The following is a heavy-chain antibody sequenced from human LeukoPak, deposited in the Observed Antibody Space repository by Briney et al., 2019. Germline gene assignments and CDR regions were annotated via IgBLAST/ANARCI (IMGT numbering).Heavy chain of an antibody. Sequence: PGGSLRLSCTVSGFTVSSNSMSWVRQAPGKGLEWVSYITSSSSYIYYADSVKGRFTISRDNAKNSLYLQMDSLRAEDTAVYYCASSTIFGTYYYYMDVWGKGTTVTVSS. CDR2: ITSSSSYI. D-gene: IGHD3-9*01. V-gene: IGHV3-21*01. CDR1: GFTVSSNS. CDR3: ASSTIFGTYYYYMDV. J-gene: IGHJ6*03.